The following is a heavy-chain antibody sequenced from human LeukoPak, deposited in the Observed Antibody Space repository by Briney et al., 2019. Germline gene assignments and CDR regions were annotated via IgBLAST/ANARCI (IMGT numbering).Heavy chain of an antibody. V-gene: IGHV1-69*05. Sequence: SVKVSCKASGYTFTSYAISWVRQAPGQGLEWMGGIIPIFGTANYAQKFQGRVTITTDESTSTAYMELSSLRSEDTAVYYCARSDLMTPLDYWGQGTLVTVSS. CDR3: ARSDLMTPLDY. CDR2: IIPIFGTA. J-gene: IGHJ4*02. CDR1: GYTFTSYA.